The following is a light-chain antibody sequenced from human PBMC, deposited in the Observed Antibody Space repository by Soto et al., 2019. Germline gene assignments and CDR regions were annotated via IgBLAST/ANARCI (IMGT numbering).Light chain of an antibody. CDR2: EVS. CDR3: SSYTSSSTRRYV. J-gene: IGLJ1*01. Sequence: QSALTQPASVSGSPGQSITISCTGTSSDVGAYNYVSWYQHHPGKAPKLIISEVSNRPSGVSSRFSGSKSGNTASLTISGLQAEDEADYYCSSYTSSSTRRYVFGSGTKVTVL. CDR1: SSDVGAYNY. V-gene: IGLV2-14*01.